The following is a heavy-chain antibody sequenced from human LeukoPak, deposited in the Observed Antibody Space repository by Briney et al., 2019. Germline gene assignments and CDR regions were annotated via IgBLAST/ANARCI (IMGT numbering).Heavy chain of an antibody. CDR1: GFTFNAFT. J-gene: IGHJ4*02. V-gene: IGHV3-43*01. CDR2: ISWNAINT. CDR3: AKIPTPGIAAARYHYFDY. D-gene: IGHD6-13*01. Sequence: PGGSLRLSCAASGFTFNAFTMHWVRQAPGKGLEWVSLISWNAINTHYADSVKGRFTISRDNGKNSLYLQMNSLRTEDTALYYCAKIPTPGIAAARYHYFDYWGQGTLVTVSS.